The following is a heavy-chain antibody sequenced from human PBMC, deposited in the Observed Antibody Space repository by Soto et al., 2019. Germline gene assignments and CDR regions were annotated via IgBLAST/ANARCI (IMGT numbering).Heavy chain of an antibody. V-gene: IGHV1-58*01. CDR2: IVVGSGNT. J-gene: IGHJ4*02. D-gene: IGHD3-22*01. CDR3: AADPYYYDSSGYYYILDY. CDR1: GFTFTSSA. Sequence: ASVKVSCKASGFTFTSSAVQWVRQARGQRLEWIGWIVVGSGNTNYAQKFQERVTITRDMSTSTAYMELSSLRSEDTAVYYCAADPYYYDSSGYYYILDYWGQGTLVTVSS.